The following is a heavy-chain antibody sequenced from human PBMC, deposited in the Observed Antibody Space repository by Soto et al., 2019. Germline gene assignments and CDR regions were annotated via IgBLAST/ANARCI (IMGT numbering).Heavy chain of an antibody. V-gene: IGHV4-59*01. CDR1: GGSISSYY. D-gene: IGHD3-22*01. CDR2: IYHSGST. J-gene: IGHJ4*02. Sequence: SETLSLTCTVSGGSISSYYWSWIRQPPGKGLEWIGEIYHSGSTNYNPSLKSRVTISVDKSKNQFSLKLSSVTAADTAVYYCARHNYYYDSGGLRYYFDYWGQGILVTVS. CDR3: ARHNYYYDSGGLRYYFDY.